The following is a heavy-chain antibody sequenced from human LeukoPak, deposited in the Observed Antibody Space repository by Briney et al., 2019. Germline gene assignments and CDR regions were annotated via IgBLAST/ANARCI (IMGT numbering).Heavy chain of an antibody. J-gene: IGHJ6*03. D-gene: IGHD2-2*01. CDR1: GGSISSGSYY. V-gene: IGHV4-61*02. Sequence: SETLSLTCTVSGGSISSGSYYWSWIRQPAGKGLEWIGRIYTSGSTNYNPSLKSRVTISVDTSKNQFSLKLSSVTAADTAVYYCARVVRGVVPANYYMDVWGKGTTVTVSS. CDR3: ARVVRGVVPANYYMDV. CDR2: IYTSGST.